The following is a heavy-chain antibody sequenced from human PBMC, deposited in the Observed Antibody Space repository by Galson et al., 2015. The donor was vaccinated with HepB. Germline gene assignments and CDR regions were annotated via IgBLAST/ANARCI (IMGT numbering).Heavy chain of an antibody. V-gene: IGHV3-9*01. CDR3: AKDIRGYYYGSGSSSVDY. D-gene: IGHD3-10*01. CDR2: ISWNSGSI. CDR1: GFTFDDYA. J-gene: IGHJ4*02. Sequence: SLRLSCAASGFTFDDYAMHWVRQVPGKGLEWVSGISWNSGSIGYADSVKGRFTISRDNAKNSLYLQMNSLRAEDTALYYCAKDIRGYYYGSGSSSVDYWGQGTLVTVSS.